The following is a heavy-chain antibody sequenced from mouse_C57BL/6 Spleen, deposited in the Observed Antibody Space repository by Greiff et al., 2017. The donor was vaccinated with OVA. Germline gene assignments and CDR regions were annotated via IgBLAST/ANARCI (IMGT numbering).Heavy chain of an antibody. CDR1: GYTFTSYW. J-gene: IGHJ2*01. CDR3: ARRGGFYYGNPFDY. CDR2: IDPSDSET. Sequence: QVQLQQPGAELVRPGSSVKLSCKASGYTFTSYWMHWVKQRPIQGLEWIGNIDPSDSETHYNQKFKDKATLTVDKSSSTAYMQLISRTSEDSAVYYCARRGGFYYGNPFDYWGQGTTLTVSS. D-gene: IGHD2-1*01. V-gene: IGHV1-52*01.